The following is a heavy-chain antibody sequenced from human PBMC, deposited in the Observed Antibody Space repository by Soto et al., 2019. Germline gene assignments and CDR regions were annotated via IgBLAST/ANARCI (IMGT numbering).Heavy chain of an antibody. Sequence: SETLSLTCNVSGGSISDFYWSWIRQSPGKRLEWIGYLYYTGSTNCNPALKSRVTISLGTSKNQFSLQVRSVTAADTAVYYCARGGGYDFRSSQAPPIDVWGQGTTVTVSS. V-gene: IGHV4-59*01. CDR3: ARGGGYDFRSSQAPPIDV. D-gene: IGHD3-3*01. CDR1: GGSISDFY. J-gene: IGHJ6*02. CDR2: LYYTGST.